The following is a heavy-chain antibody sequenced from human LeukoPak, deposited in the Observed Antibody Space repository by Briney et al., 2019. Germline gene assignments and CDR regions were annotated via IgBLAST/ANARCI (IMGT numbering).Heavy chain of an antibody. CDR3: AEWPEGAMDYFDY. CDR2: ISGDGTRT. CDR1: GFSFSSYA. J-gene: IGHJ4*02. Sequence: GGSLRLSCAASGFSFSSYAMTWARQAPVKGLEWVSAISGDGTRTYYADSVKGRFTISRDNSKNTLYLEMSSLRVEDTAIYYCAEWPEGAMDYFDYWGQGTLVTVSS. V-gene: IGHV3-23*01. D-gene: IGHD3-16*01.